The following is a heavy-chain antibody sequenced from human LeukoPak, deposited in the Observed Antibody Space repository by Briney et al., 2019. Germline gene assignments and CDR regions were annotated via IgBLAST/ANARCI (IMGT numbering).Heavy chain of an antibody. CDR3: AREDSSGWYVKAFDI. CDR2: ISYDGSNK. D-gene: IGHD6-19*01. CDR1: GFTFSSYW. J-gene: IGHJ3*02. V-gene: IGHV3-30-3*01. Sequence: GGSLRLSCAASGFTFSSYWMSWVRQAPGKGLEWVAVISYDGSNKYYADSVKGRFTISRDNSKNTLYLQMNSLRAEDTAVYYCAREDSSGWYVKAFDIWGQGTMVTVSS.